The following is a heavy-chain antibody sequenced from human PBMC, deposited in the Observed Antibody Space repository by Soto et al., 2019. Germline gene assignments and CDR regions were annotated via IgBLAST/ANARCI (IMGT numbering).Heavy chain of an antibody. Sequence: QVQLVQSGAEVKKPGASVKVSCKASGYTFTSYAISWVRQAPGQGLEWMGWISAYNGNTNYEQKLQGRVTITTDTAKGTDYMELRKLKYDHTAVYYGERDLIPIDIWGQGKMVTVNS. CDR2: ISAYNGNT. CDR1: GYTFTSYA. V-gene: IGHV1-18*01. CDR3: ERDLIPIDI. J-gene: IGHJ3*02. D-gene: IGHD2-2*02.